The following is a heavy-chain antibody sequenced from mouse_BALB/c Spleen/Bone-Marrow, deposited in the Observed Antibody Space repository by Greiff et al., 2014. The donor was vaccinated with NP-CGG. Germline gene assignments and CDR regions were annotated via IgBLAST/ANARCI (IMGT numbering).Heavy chain of an antibody. V-gene: IGHV5-6*01. CDR3: ALNWDSAY. J-gene: IGHJ3*01. Sequence: EVKLVESGGDLVKPGGSLKLSCAASGFTFSSYGMSWVRQTPDKRLEWVGTINNGGTYTHYPDSVKGRFTISRDNAKNTLYLQMSSLKSEDAAMYYCALNWDSAYWGQGTLVTVSA. D-gene: IGHD4-1*02. CDR2: INNGGTYT. CDR1: GFTFSSYG.